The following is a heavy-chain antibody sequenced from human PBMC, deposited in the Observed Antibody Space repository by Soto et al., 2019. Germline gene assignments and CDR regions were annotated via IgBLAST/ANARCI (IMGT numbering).Heavy chain of an antibody. CDR3: ARWWMYDPRFDP. CDR1: GGSISSGDYY. Sequence: SETLSLTCTVSGGSISSGDYYWSWIRQPPGKGLERIGYIYYSGRTYYNPSLKRRGTISVDTPKNQFSVKLSSVTAAATAVYHCARWWMYDPRFDPWGQGTLVTVSS. J-gene: IGHJ5*02. D-gene: IGHD2-8*01. CDR2: IYYSGRT. V-gene: IGHV4-30-4*01.